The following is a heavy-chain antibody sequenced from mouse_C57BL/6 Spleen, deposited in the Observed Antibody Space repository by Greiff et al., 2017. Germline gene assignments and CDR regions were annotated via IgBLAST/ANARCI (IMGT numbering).Heavy chain of an antibody. D-gene: IGHD2-4*01. CDR2: ISSGGDYI. CDR1: GFTFSSYA. J-gene: IGHJ4*01. V-gene: IGHV5-9-1*02. CDR3: TSDDDYGGYYAMDY. Sequence: EVKLMESGEGLVKPGGSLKLSCAASGFTFSSYAMSWVRQTPEKRLEWVAYISSGGDYIYYADTVKGRFTISRDNARNTLYLQMSSLKSEDTAMYYCTSDDDYGGYYAMDYWGQGTSVTVSS.